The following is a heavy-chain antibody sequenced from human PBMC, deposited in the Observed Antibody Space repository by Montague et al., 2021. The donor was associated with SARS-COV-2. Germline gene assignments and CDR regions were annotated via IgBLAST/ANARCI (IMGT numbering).Heavy chain of an antibody. CDR1: GFTFTTYA. CDR3: ARDLFYIRNYYYYYGMDV. D-gene: IGHD2/OR15-2a*01. V-gene: IGHV3-30*04. CDR2: ISNDGTKI. J-gene: IGHJ6*02. Sequence: SLRLSCAASGFTFTTYAMHWVRQAPGKGLEWMAVISNDGTKIYYADSVKGRFTISRDNSKNTLYLQLNRLRAEDTALYHCARDLFYIRNYYYYYGMDVWGQGTTATVPS.